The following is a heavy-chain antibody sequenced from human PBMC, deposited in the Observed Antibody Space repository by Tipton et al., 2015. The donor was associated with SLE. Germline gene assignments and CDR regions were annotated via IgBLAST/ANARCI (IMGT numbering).Heavy chain of an antibody. CDR2: INHSGSS. CDR3: ARESRPGVVGGRY. V-gene: IGHV4-34*01. D-gene: IGHD2-21*01. Sequence: LRLSCAASGFTFSGYAMSWIRQPPGKGLEWIGEINHSGSSNYNPSLKSRVTISVDTSKNQFSLKLSSVTAADTAVYYCARESRPGVVGGRYWGQGTLVTVSS. CDR1: GFTFSGYA. J-gene: IGHJ4*02.